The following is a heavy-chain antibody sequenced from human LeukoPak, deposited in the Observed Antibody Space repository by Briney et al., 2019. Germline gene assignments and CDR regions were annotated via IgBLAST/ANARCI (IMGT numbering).Heavy chain of an antibody. Sequence: PGGSLRLSCAASGFTFSSYAMTWVRQAPGKGLEGVSTISSSGGGTYYADSVKGRFTISRHNSRNTLYLQMNSLRAEDTAVYYRARVDTVMAYYFDLWGQGTLVTVSS. CDR2: ISSSGGGT. J-gene: IGHJ4*02. V-gene: IGHV3-23*01. D-gene: IGHD5-18*01. CDR3: ARVDTVMAYYFDL. CDR1: GFTFSSYA.